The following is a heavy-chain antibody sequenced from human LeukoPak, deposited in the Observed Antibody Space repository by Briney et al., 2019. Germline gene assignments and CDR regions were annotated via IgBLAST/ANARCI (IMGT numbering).Heavy chain of an antibody. CDR3: ATGVVVAAKSGFDY. J-gene: IGHJ4*02. CDR2: FDPEDGET. D-gene: IGHD2-15*01. CDR1: GYTLTELS. V-gene: IGHV1-24*01. Sequence: ASVKVSCKVSGYTLTELSMHWVRQAPGKGLEWMEGFDPEDGETIYAQKFQGRVTMTEDTSTDTAYMELSSPRSEDTAVYYCATGVVVAAKSGFDYWGQGTLVTVSS.